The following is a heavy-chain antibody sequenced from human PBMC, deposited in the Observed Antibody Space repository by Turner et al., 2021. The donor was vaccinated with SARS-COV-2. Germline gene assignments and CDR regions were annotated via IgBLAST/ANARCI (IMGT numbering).Heavy chain of an antibody. CDR1: RLIVTSYY. CDR2: LYSGGST. J-gene: IGHJ3*02. CDR3: ARGNLVGSTPYAFDI. D-gene: IGHD1-26*01. Sequence: EVQLAESGGGIIQPGGCLRVSCAASRLIVTSYYMSWVRQAPGKGLEWVSVLYSGGSTYYADSVKGRFTISRDNSKNTLYLQMNSLRAEDTAVYYCARGNLVGSTPYAFDIWGQGTMVTVSS. V-gene: IGHV3-53*01.